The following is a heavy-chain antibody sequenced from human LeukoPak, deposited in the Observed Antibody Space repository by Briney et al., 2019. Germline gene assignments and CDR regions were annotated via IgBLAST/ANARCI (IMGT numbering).Heavy chain of an antibody. CDR1: GFTVSSNY. D-gene: IGHD3-22*01. Sequence: GGSLRLSCAASGFTVSSNYMSWVRQAPRKGLEWVSVIYSGGSTYYADSVKGRFTISRDNSKNTLYLQMNSLRAEDTAVYYCARPSEDYYDSSGLDYWGQGTLVTVSS. J-gene: IGHJ4*02. V-gene: IGHV3-53*01. CDR3: ARPSEDYYDSSGLDY. CDR2: IYSGGST.